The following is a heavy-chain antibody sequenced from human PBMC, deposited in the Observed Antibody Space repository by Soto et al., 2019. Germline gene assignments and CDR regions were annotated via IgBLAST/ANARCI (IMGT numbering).Heavy chain of an antibody. CDR1: GGSISSGGYY. D-gene: IGHD4-17*01. CDR2: IYYSGST. V-gene: IGHV4-61*08. J-gene: IGHJ6*03. CDR3: ARAHWHDYGDYGDRYYYYMDV. Sequence: PSETLSLTCTVSGGSISSGGYYWSWIRQHPGKGLEWIGYIYYSGSTNYNPSLKSRVTISVDTSKNQFSLKLSSVTAADTAVYYCARAHWHDYGDYGDRYYYYMDVWGKGTTVTVSS.